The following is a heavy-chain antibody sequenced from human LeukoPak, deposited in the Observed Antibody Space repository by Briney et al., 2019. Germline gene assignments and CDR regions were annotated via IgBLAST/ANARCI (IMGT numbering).Heavy chain of an antibody. D-gene: IGHD6-13*01. Sequence: GGSLRLSCVASGFTFSRYAMSWVRQAPGKGLEWVSAISGSGDNTYYADSVKGRFTISRDNSKNTLYLQMNSLRAEDTAVYYCAKPLSSAAGQRRFYFDYWGQGTLVTVSS. V-gene: IGHV3-23*01. J-gene: IGHJ4*02. CDR3: AKPLSSAAGQRRFYFDY. CDR1: GFTFSRYA. CDR2: ISGSGDNT.